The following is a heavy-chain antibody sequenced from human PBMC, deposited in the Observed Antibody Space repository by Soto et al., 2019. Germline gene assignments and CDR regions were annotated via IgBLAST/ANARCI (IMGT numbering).Heavy chain of an antibody. CDR1: GGSISSYY. CDR3: ARVATAYYYYYMDV. Sequence: SETLSLTCPVSGGSISSYYWSWIRQPPGKGLEWIGYIYYSGSTNYNPSLKSRVTISVDTSKNQFSLKLSSVTAADTAVYYCARVATAYYYYYMDVWGKGTTVTVSS. CDR2: IYYSGST. J-gene: IGHJ6*03. V-gene: IGHV4-59*01.